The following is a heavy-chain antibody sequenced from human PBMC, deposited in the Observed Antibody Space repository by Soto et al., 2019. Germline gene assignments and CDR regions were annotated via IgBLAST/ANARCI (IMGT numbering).Heavy chain of an antibody. J-gene: IGHJ4*02. CDR2: IYYGGTT. V-gene: IGHV4-59*08. D-gene: IGHD3-22*01. CDR3: ARVRGNYYDSSGYYSGEYYFDY. Sequence: SETLSLTCTVSGGSFSPNYWSWIRQPPGKGLEWVGYIYYGGTTSYNPSLQSRVTISLETSKSQFSLRLTSVTAADTAVYYCARVRGNYYDSSGYYSGEYYFDYWGQGTLVTVSS. CDR1: GGSFSPNY.